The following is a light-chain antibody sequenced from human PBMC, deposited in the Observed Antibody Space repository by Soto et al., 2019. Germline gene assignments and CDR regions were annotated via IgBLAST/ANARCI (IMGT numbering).Light chain of an antibody. CDR3: QHYNSYSEA. Sequence: DIQVTQSPSTLSGSVGDRVTITCRASQTISSWLAWYQQKPGKAPKLLIYKASTLKSGVPSRFSGSGSGTESTLTISSLQPDDFATYYCQHYNSYSEAFGQGTKVDI. V-gene: IGKV1-5*03. J-gene: IGKJ1*01. CDR2: KAS. CDR1: QTISSW.